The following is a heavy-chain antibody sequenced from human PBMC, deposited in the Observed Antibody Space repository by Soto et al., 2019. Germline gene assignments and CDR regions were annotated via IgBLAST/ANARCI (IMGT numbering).Heavy chain of an antibody. D-gene: IGHD3-16*01. CDR3: ARWGTTGGLDV. V-gene: IGHV3-33*05. J-gene: IGHJ4*02. CDR1: GFTFRSYV. Sequence: QVQLVESGGGVVQPGTSLRLSCVGSGFTFRSYVIHWVRQAPGKGLEWVELTSYDGSNNFYGDSVKGRFPISRHNSRNTVDLQMDSLTFEDTALYYCARWGTTGGLDVWGQGTLVSVSS. CDR2: TSYDGSNN.